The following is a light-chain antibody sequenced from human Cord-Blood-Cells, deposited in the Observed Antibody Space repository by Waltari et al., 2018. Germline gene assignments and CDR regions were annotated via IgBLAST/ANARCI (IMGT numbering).Light chain of an antibody. CDR3: AAWDDSLSGRV. J-gene: IGLJ3*02. V-gene: IGLV1-47*01. CDR1: SPNLGSNY. Sequence: QSVLTQPPSASGPPGPRVTISCSASSPNLGSNYVYWYQQPPGTAPKLLIYRNKQRPSGVPDRFSGSKSGTSASLAISGLRSEDEADYYCAAWDDSLSGRVFGGGTKLTVL. CDR2: RNK.